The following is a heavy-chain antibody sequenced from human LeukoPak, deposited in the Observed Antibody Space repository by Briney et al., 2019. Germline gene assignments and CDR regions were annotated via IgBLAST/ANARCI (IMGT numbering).Heavy chain of an antibody. J-gene: IGHJ4*02. CDR2: IYTSGST. V-gene: IGHV4-4*07. CDR1: GGSISSYS. CDR3: ASSYSGSHPIFDY. Sequence: SETLSLTCTVSGGSISSYSWSWIRQPAGKGLEWIGRIYTSGSTNYNPSLKSRVTMSVDTSKNQFSLKLSSVTAADRAVYYCASSYSGSHPIFDYWGQGTLVTVSS. D-gene: IGHD1-26*01.